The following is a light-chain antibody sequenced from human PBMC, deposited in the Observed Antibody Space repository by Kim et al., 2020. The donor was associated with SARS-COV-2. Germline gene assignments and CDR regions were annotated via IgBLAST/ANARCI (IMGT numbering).Light chain of an antibody. CDR1: SSDVGCYNY. J-gene: IGLJ1*01. CDR2: DVS. Sequence: GQSITTSCTGTSSDVGCYNYVSWYQQHPGKAPKLMIYDVSNRPSGVSNRFSGSKSGNTASLTISGLQAEDEADYYCSSYTSSSTQVFGTGTKVTVL. V-gene: IGLV2-14*03. CDR3: SSYTSSSTQV.